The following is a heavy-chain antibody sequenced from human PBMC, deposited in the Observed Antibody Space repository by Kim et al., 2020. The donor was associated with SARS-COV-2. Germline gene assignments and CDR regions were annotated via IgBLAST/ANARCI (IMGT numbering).Heavy chain of an antibody. J-gene: IGHJ6*02. CDR2: IIPIFGSS. CDR3: ARTGYSYGRPRHYYYAMDV. D-gene: IGHD5-18*01. CDR1: GGTFSNYA. Sequence: SVKVSCKASGGTFSNYAISWVRQAPGQGLEWMGGIIPIFGSSNYAQKFQGRVTITADESTSTAYMELSSLRSEDTAVYYCARTGYSYGRPRHYYYAMDVWGQGTTVTVSS. V-gene: IGHV1-69*13.